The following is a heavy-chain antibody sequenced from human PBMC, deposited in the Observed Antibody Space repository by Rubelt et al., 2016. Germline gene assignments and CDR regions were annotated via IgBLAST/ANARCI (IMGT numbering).Heavy chain of an antibody. J-gene: IGHJ4*02. CDR1: GFTFSTYG. CDR3: ARGSGYYTFDF. Sequence: PGGSLRLSCAASGFTFSTYGMTWVRQAPGKGLEWVSAISGSGGSTYYADSVKGRFTISRDNSKNTLYLQMNSLRPEDTAVYYCARGSGYYTFDFWGQGTLVTVSS. CDR2: ISGSGGST. V-gene: IGHV3-23*01. D-gene: IGHD3-3*01.